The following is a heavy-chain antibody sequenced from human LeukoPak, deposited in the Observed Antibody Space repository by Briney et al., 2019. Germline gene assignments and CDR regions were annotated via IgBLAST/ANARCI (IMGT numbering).Heavy chain of an antibody. V-gene: IGHV1-2*02. CDR3: ARDLGYYDRLDQFAC. CDR2: INPNSGGT. Sequence: GASVKVSCKASGYTFTGYYIHWVRQAPGQGLEWMGWINPNSGGTNSAQQFQGRVTLTRDTSISTAYMELSRLRSDDTAVYYCARDLGYYDRLDQFACWGQGTLVTVFS. CDR1: GYTFTGYY. J-gene: IGHJ4*02. D-gene: IGHD3-22*01.